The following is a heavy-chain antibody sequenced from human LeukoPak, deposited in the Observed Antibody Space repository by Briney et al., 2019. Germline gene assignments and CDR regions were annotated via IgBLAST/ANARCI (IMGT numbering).Heavy chain of an antibody. CDR3: ALMVVVPVEAPKGAFDI. D-gene: IGHD2-2*01. CDR2: IYTSGST. Sequence: SETLSLTCTVSGDSLSNYFWSWIRQPAGKGLEWIGRIYTSGSTNYNPSLKSRVTISVDTSKNQFSLKLSSVTAADTAVYYCALMVVVPVEAPKGAFDIWGQGTMVTVSS. CDR1: GDSLSNYF. J-gene: IGHJ3*02. V-gene: IGHV4-4*07.